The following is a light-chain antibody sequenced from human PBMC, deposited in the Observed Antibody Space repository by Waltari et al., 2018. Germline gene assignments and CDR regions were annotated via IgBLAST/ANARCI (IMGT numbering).Light chain of an antibody. CDR3: CSYAGSSTSV. V-gene: IGLV2-23*02. J-gene: IGLJ1*01. Sequence: QSALTQPASDPRSPGQSTTISFTGISTDVGSYTLVSWYHQHPGKAPKLMIYEVSKRPSGVSNRFSGSKSGNTASLTISGLQAEDEADYYCCSYAGSSTSVFGTGTKVTVL. CDR2: EVS. CDR1: STDVGSYTL.